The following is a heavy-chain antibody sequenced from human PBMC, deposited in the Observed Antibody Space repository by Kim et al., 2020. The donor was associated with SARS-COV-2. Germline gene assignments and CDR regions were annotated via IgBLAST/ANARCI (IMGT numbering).Heavy chain of an antibody. J-gene: IGHJ4*02. D-gene: IGHD5-12*01. CDR3: ASSGGYDLGDYFDY. V-gene: IGHV1-69*01. Sequence: AQKFQGRGTITADESTSTAYMELSSLRSEDTAVYYCASSGGYDLGDYFDYWGQGTLVTVSS.